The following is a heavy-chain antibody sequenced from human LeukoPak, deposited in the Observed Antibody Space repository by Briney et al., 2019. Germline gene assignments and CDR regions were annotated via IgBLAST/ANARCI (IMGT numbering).Heavy chain of an antibody. V-gene: IGHV4-59*01. D-gene: IGHD1-14*01. CDR2: IYYTGTT. J-gene: IGHJ4*02. CDR3: SRPQPTAPFDF. CDR1: GGSISSDY. Sequence: SETLSLTCTVSGGSISSDYWSWIRQPPGKRLEWIGYIYYTGTTKYNPSLESRVTVSVDTSKNQFSLKLTSVTAADTAVYYCSRPQPTAPFDFLGQGTQVTGSS.